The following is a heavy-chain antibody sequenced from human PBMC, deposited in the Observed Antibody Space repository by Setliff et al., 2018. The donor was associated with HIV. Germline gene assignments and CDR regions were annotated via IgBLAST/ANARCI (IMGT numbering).Heavy chain of an antibody. V-gene: IGHV3-7*01. J-gene: IGHJ5*02. CDR2: ISPDGSEK. D-gene: IGHD5-12*01. Sequence: GGSLRLSCAASGFTFSTYGMQWVRQAPGKGLEWVASISPDGSEKSLVDSVMGRFTISRDNAKNTLYLQMNSLRAEDTAVYYCARVASGYDYGWLDPWGQGTLVTVSS. CDR3: ARVASGYDYGWLDP. CDR1: GFTFSTYG.